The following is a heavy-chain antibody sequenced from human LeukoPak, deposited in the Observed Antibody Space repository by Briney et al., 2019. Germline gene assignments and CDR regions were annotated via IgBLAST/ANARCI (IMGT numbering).Heavy chain of an antibody. Sequence: GGSLRLSCAASGFTFSSYAMSWVRQAPGKGLEWVSAISGSGGSTHYADSVKGRFTISRDNSKNTLYLQMNSLRAEDTAVYYCAKVSPYCSGGSCYFDYWGQGTLVTVSS. CDR1: GFTFSSYA. CDR2: ISGSGGST. CDR3: AKVSPYCSGGSCYFDY. D-gene: IGHD2-15*01. J-gene: IGHJ4*02. V-gene: IGHV3-23*01.